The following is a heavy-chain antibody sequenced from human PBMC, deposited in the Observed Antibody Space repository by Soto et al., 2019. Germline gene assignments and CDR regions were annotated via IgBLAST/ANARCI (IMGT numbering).Heavy chain of an antibody. CDR3: ESALNWPNF. Sequence: GGSLRLSCAASGFTFSSYAMTWVRQAPVNGLEFVATIKPYLSERWYVDSVKGRFTISRYNAKNSLYLKMNSLRAEDTAFYFFESALNWPNFWGQGSLVTVSS. V-gene: IGHV3-7*01. D-gene: IGHD1-20*01. J-gene: IGHJ4*02. CDR1: GFTFSSYA. CDR2: IKPYLSER.